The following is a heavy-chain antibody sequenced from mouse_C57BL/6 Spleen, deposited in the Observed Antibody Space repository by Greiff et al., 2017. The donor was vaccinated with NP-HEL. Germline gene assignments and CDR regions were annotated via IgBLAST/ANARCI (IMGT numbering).Heavy chain of an antibody. CDR2: INPNNGGT. V-gene: IGHV1-22*01. CDR3: ARGIYYYGSSYDYFDY. CDR1: GYTFTDYN. Sequence: VHVQQSGPELVKPGASVKMSCKASGYTFTDYNMHWVKQSHGKSLEWIGYINPNNGGTSYNQKFKGKATLTVNKSSSTAYMELRSLTSEASAVYYCARGIYYYGSSYDYFDYWGQGTTLTVSS. J-gene: IGHJ2*01. D-gene: IGHD1-1*01.